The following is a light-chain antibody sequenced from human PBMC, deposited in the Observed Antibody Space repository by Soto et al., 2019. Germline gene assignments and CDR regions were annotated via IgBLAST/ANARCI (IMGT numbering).Light chain of an antibody. Sequence: DIQMTQSPSSLSASIGDRVTITCRASQSISKYLAWYQQKPGKAPDLLIYDVSTLQSGVPSRFSGSGSGTDFSLTISSLQPEDFATYYCQQCYGPPLTFGQGTKVEIK. J-gene: IGKJ1*01. V-gene: IGKV1-39*01. CDR1: QSISKY. CDR2: DVS. CDR3: QQCYGPPLT.